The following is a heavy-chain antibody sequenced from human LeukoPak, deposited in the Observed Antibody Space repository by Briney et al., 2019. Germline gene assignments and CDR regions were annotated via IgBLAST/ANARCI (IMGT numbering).Heavy chain of an antibody. CDR3: ARGGSWFAP. V-gene: IGHV3-7*01. Sequence: GGSRRLSCVASGFTFSVYWMSWVRQAPGNGLEWVANIKEDGSEKYYVDSVKGRFTISRDNAKNSLYLQMSSLRAEDTAVYYCARGGSWFAPWGQGTLVTVSS. CDR2: IKEDGSEK. J-gene: IGHJ5*02. CDR1: GFTFSVYW. D-gene: IGHD3-10*01.